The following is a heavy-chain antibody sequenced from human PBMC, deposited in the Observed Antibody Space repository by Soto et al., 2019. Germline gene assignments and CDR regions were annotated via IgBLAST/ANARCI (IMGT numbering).Heavy chain of an antibody. V-gene: IGHV3-7*01. Sequence: EVQLVESGGGMVQPGESLRLSCAASGFTFTTYWMTWVRQAPGKGLEWVANIKQDGSATKYVDSVKDRFTISRDNAKNSLYLQMHSLRAEDTAVYYCARSPGGRYFQYWGQGTRVIVS. J-gene: IGHJ1*01. D-gene: IGHD2-15*01. CDR3: ARSPGGRYFQY. CDR2: IKQDGSAT. CDR1: GFTFTTYW.